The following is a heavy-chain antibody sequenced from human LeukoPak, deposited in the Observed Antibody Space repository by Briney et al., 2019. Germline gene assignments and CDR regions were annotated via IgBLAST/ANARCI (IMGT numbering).Heavy chain of an antibody. J-gene: IGHJ4*02. CDR3: AMQPPMEVTITD. D-gene: IGHD2-21*02. CDR1: GGSISSYY. V-gene: IGHV4-59*08. Sequence: SETLSLTCTVSGGSISSYYWSWIRQPPGKGLDWIGYIYYSGSTNYNPSLKSRVTISVDTSKNQFSLKLSSVTAADTAVYCCAMQPPMEVTITDWGQGTLVTVSS. CDR2: IYYSGST.